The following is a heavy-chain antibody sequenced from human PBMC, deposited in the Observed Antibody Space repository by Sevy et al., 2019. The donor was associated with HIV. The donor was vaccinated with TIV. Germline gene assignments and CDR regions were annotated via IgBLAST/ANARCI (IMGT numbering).Heavy chain of an antibody. CDR1: GFTFSNFG. CDR2: ISGSGGTT. CDR3: AKGDTSTRYYYYGMDV. Sequence: GGSLRLSCAASGFTFSNFGMSWVRQAPGKGLEWVSTISGSGGTTYYADSVKGRFTISRDNSKKTLLLQMNSLRAEDTALYYCAKGDTSTRYYYYGMDVWGQGTAVTVSS. D-gene: IGHD2-2*01. J-gene: IGHJ6*02. V-gene: IGHV3-23*01.